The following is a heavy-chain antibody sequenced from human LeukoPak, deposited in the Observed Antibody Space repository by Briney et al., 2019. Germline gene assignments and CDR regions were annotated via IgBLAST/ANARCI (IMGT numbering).Heavy chain of an antibody. CDR2: ISSGSSTT. J-gene: IGHJ6*02. Sequence: GGSLRLSCATSGFTFSNAWMNWVRQAPGKGLEWVSYISSGSSTTYYVDSVKGRFTISRDNAKNSLYLQMNSLRDEDTAVYYCAGARTYYYAMDVWGQGTTVTVSS. CDR3: AGARTYYYAMDV. CDR1: GFTFSNAW. V-gene: IGHV3-48*02.